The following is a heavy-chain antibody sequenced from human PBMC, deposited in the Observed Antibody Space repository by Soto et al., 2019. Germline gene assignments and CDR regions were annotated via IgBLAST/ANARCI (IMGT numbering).Heavy chain of an antibody. CDR2: ISGSGGST. D-gene: IGHD3-3*01. CDR3: AKAPITIFGVVAGSTP. J-gene: IGHJ5*02. CDR1: GFTFSSYA. Sequence: GGSLRLSCAASGFTFSSYAMSWVRQAPGKGLEWVSAISGSGGSTYYADSVKGRFTISRDNSKNTLYLQMNSLRAEDTAVYYCAKAPITIFGVVAGSTPWGQGTLVTVSS. V-gene: IGHV3-23*01.